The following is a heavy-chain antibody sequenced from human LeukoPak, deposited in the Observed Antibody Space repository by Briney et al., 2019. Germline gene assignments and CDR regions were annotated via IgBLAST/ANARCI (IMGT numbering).Heavy chain of an antibody. J-gene: IGHJ2*01. D-gene: IGHD3-10*01. V-gene: IGHV4-4*02. CDR2: IYHSGSA. CDR3: ARDRPGSYWYFDL. Sequence: PSETLSLTCAVSGGSISSSNWWSWVRQPPGKGLEWIGEIYHSGSANYNPSLKGRVTISVDKSKNQFSLKLSSVTAADTAVYYCARDRPGSYWYFDLWGRGTLVTVSS. CDR1: GGSISSSNW.